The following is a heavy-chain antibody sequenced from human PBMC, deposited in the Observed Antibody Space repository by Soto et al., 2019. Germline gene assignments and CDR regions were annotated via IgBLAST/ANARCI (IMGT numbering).Heavy chain of an antibody. J-gene: IGHJ5*02. V-gene: IGHV4-61*03. Sequence: PSETLSLTCAVSGGPVGSGSYYWSWIRQPLGKGLEWIGYIYYSGNTDYNPSLRGRASISVNKAKNHFSLQLTSVTAADTAIYYCARAPVLAYYSRHRHPYWFDPWGQGTLVTVSS. D-gene: IGHD1-26*01. CDR2: IYYSGNT. CDR1: GGPVGSGSYY. CDR3: ARAPVLAYYSRHRHPYWFDP.